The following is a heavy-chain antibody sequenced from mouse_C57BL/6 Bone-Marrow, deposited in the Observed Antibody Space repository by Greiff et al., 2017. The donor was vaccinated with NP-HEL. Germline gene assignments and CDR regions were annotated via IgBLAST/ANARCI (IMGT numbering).Heavy chain of an antibody. Sequence: QVQLQQPGAELVKPGASVKMSCKASGYTFTSYWITWVKQRPGQGLEWIGDIYPGSGSTNYNEKFKSKATLTVDTSSSTAYMQLSSLTSEDSAVYYGASATVVANYAMDYWGQGTSGTVSS. CDR2: IYPGSGST. V-gene: IGHV1-55*01. D-gene: IGHD1-1*01. CDR3: ASATVVANYAMDY. J-gene: IGHJ4*01. CDR1: GYTFTSYW.